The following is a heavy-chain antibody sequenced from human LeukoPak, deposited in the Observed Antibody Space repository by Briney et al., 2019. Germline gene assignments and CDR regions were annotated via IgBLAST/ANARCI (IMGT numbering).Heavy chain of an antibody. V-gene: IGHV4-59*01. CDR2: IYYSGST. CDR1: GGSISSYY. D-gene: IGHD3-22*01. CDR3: ARGGRYYDSSGYYTPNWYFDL. Sequence: TSETLSLTCTVSGGSISSYYWSWIRQPPGKGLEWIGYIYYSGSTNYNPSLKSRVTISVDTSKHQFSLKLSSVTAADTAVYYCARGGRYYDSSGYYTPNWYFDLWGRGTLVTVSS. J-gene: IGHJ2*01.